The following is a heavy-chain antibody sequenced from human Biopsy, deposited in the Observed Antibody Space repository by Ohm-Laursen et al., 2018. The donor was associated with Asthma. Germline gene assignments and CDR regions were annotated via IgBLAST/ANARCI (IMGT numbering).Heavy chain of an antibody. V-gene: IGHV3-53*05. CDR3: AKRRGYSDLTDFDH. CDR1: GFTVSTNG. D-gene: IGHD3-3*01. Sequence: GSLRLSCAASGFTVSTNGMSWVRQPPGKGLEWVSVIYSGGGTYYADSMKGRFTISRDNAKSTLYLQMNRLRTDDTAVYFCAKRRGYSDLTDFDHWGQGTLVTVSS. J-gene: IGHJ4*02. CDR2: IYSGGGT.